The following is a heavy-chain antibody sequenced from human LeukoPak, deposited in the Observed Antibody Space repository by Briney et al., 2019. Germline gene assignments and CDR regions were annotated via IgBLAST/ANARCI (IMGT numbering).Heavy chain of an antibody. CDR2: ISGSGSYI. CDR1: GFTFSSYS. V-gene: IGHV3-21*01. D-gene: IGHD6-13*01. Sequence: GGSLRLSCAASGFTFSSYSMNWVRQAPGKGLEWLSSISGSGSYIYYIDSVKGRFTISRDNAKNSLYLQMNSLRAEDTAVYFCARDPRKSSSWYWDYWGQGTLVTVSS. CDR3: ARDPRKSSSWYWDY. J-gene: IGHJ4*02.